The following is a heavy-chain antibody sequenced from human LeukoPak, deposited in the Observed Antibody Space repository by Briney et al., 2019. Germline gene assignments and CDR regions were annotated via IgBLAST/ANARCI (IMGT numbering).Heavy chain of an antibody. J-gene: IGHJ4*02. CDR3: ARDKYSSSWAPLYYFDY. V-gene: IGHV3-11*04. CDR1: GFTFSDYY. CDR2: MSSSGDTI. Sequence: GGSLRLSCTASGFTFSDYYMPWIRQAPGKGLEWISYMSSSGDTIYYADSVKGRFTISRDNAKNSLYLQMNSLRAEDTAVYYCARDKYSSSWAPLYYFDYWGQGTLVTVSS. D-gene: IGHD6-13*01.